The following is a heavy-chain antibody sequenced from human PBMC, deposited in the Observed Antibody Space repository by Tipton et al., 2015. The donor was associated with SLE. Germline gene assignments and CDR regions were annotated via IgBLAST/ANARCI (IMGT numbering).Heavy chain of an antibody. J-gene: IGHJ2*01. D-gene: IGHD6-13*01. V-gene: IGHV3-53*01. CDR1: GFTVSSNY. CDR2: IYSGGST. Sequence: SLRLSCAASGFTVSSNYMTWVRQAPGKGLEWVSVIYSGGSTNYADSVKGRFTISRDNSKNTLYLQMNSLRAEDTAVYYCAKDRPYSSSWYPFDYWGRGTVVTVYS. CDR3: AKDRPYSSSWYPFDY.